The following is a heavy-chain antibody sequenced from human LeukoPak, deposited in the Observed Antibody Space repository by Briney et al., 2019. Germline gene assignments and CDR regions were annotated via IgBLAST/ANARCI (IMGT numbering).Heavy chain of an antibody. V-gene: IGHV6-1*01. Sequence: SQTLSLTCALSGDNVSSNRAAWHWIRQSPSRGLEWLARTYYRSKWYSDYAVSVQSRITINPDTSKNQFSLHLNSVTPEDTAVYYCARSVVGGYFDHWGQGALVTVSS. CDR2: TYYRSKWYS. CDR3: ARSVVGGYFDH. D-gene: IGHD4-23*01. CDR1: GDNVSSNRAA. J-gene: IGHJ4*02.